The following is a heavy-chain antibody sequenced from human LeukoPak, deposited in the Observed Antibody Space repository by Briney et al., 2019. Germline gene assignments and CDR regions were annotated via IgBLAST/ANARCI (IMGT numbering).Heavy chain of an antibody. CDR3: AKSNRPVIAMVVLDY. Sequence: SVKVSCKASGYTFTGYYMHWVRQAPGQGLEWMGGIIPIFGTANYAQKFQGRVTITADESTSTAYMELSSLRSEDTAVYYCAKSNRPVIAMVVLDYWGQGTLVTVSS. J-gene: IGHJ4*02. CDR1: GYTFTGYY. CDR2: IIPIFGTA. V-gene: IGHV1-69*13. D-gene: IGHD2-21*01.